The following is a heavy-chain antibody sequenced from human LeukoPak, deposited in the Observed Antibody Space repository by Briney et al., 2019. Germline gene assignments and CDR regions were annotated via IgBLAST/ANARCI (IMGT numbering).Heavy chain of an antibody. CDR2: MWYDGSNK. V-gene: IGHV3-30*02. CDR3: AKAPTYSGSHGYFDY. J-gene: IGHJ4*01. CDR1: GFTFSSYG. D-gene: IGHD1-26*01. Sequence: GPLRLSCAASGFTFSSYGMHWVRQAPGKGLEWVAFMWYDGSNKYYADSVKGRFTISRDNSKNTLYLQMNSLRAEDTAVYYCAKAPTYSGSHGYFDYWAKEPWSSSPQ.